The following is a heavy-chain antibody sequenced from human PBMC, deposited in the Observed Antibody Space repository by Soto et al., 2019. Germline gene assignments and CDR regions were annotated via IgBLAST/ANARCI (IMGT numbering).Heavy chain of an antibody. J-gene: IGHJ6*02. D-gene: IGHD3-22*01. CDR1: GYTFTSYG. V-gene: IGHV1-18*04. CDR3: ARDRRITMIVARYGMDV. Sequence: ASVKVSCKASGYTFTSYGISWVRQAPGQGLEWMGWISAYNGNTNYAQKLQGRVTVTTDTSTSTAYMELRSLRSDDTAVYYCARDRRITMIVARYGMDVWGQGTTVTVSS. CDR2: ISAYNGNT.